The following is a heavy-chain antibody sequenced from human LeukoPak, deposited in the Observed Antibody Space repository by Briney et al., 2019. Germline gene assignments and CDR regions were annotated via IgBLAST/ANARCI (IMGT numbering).Heavy chain of an antibody. D-gene: IGHD4-23*01. CDR3: ARQAGGTSGPFDY. V-gene: IGHV4-59*08. CDR1: GGSISSSY. Sequence: YPSETLSLTCTVSGGSISSSYCSWIRQPPGKGLGWIGYIYHRESTNFNPSLKSRVTISVDTSKNQFSLKLSSVTAADTAVYYCARQAGGTSGPFDYWGQGTLVTVSS. CDR2: IYHREST. J-gene: IGHJ4*02.